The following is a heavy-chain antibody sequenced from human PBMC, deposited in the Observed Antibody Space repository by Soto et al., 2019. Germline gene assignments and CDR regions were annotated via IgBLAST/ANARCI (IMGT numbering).Heavy chain of an antibody. D-gene: IGHD1-26*01. CDR2: IYSGGST. J-gene: IGHJ3*01. CDR3: ASGRGLLLASN. V-gene: IGHV3-23*05. Sequence: EVQLLESGGDLIQPGGSLRLSCVASGITFGSRAMSWVRQAPGEGLEWVSTIYSGGSTYYADSVKGRFTISRDNSKNTLYLQMNSLRAEDTAVYYCASGRGLLLASNWGQGTMVTVSS. CDR1: GITFGSRA.